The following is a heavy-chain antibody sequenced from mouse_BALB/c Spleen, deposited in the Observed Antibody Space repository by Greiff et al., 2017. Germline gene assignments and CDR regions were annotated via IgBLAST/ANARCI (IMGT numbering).Heavy chain of an antibody. CDR1: GFTFSDYY. CDR2: ISDGGSYT. CDR3: ARDAYGYDGAWFAY. J-gene: IGHJ3*01. Sequence: EVNLVESGGGLVKPGGSLKLSCAASGFTFSDYYMYWVRQTPEKRLEWVATISDGGSYTYYPDSVKGRFTISRDNAKNNLYLQMSSLKSEDTAMYYCARDAYGYDGAWFAYWGQGTLVTVSA. D-gene: IGHD2-2*01. V-gene: IGHV5-4*02.